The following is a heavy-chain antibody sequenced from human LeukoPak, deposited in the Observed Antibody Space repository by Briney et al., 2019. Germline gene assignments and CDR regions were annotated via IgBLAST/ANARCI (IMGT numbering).Heavy chain of an antibody. CDR1: GGSISSSSYY. Sequence: PSETLPLTCTVSGGSISSSSYYWGWIRQPPGKGLEWIGSIYYSGSTYYNPSLKSRVTISVDTSKNQFSLKLSSVTAADTAVYYCARGGYSYGYHDYWGQGTLVTVSS. CDR3: ARGGYSYGYHDY. D-gene: IGHD5-18*01. J-gene: IGHJ4*02. V-gene: IGHV4-39*01. CDR2: IYYSGST.